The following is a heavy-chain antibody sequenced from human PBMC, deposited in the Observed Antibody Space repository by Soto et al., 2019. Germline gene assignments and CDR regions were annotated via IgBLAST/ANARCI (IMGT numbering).Heavy chain of an antibody. D-gene: IGHD3-22*01. CDR2: IYYSGST. J-gene: IGHJ4*02. CDR3: TGYSYDSSAYPY. CDR1: GGSISSGGYY. V-gene: IGHV4-31*03. Sequence: SETLSLTCTVSGGSISSGGYYWSWIRQHPGKGLEWIGYIYYSGSTYYNPSLKSRVTISVDTSKNQFSLKLSSVTAADTAVYYCTGYSYDSSAYPYWGQETLVTVSS.